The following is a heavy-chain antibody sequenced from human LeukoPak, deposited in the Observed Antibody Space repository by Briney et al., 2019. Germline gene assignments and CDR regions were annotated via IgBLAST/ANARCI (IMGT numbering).Heavy chain of an antibody. Sequence: SVKVSCKASGGIFSSYAISWVRQAPGQGLEWMGGIIPIFGTANYAQKFQGRVTITTDESTSTAYMELSSLRSEDTAVYYCARGYSYGPVGYYYYYMDVWGKGTTVTVSS. CDR2: IIPIFGTA. D-gene: IGHD5-18*01. CDR1: GGIFSSYA. CDR3: ARGYSYGPVGYYYYYMDV. V-gene: IGHV1-69*05. J-gene: IGHJ6*03.